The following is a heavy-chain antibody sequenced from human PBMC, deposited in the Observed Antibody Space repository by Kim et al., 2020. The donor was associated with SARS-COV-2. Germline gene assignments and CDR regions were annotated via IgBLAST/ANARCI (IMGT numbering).Heavy chain of an antibody. CDR2: IYYSGST. CDR3: AREGGDGYKQPGFFDY. V-gene: IGHV4-31*03. D-gene: IGHD5-12*01. Sequence: SETLSLTCTVSGGSISSGGYYWSWIRQHPGKGLEWIGYIYYSGSTYYNPSLKSRVTISVDTSKNQFSLKLSSVTAADTAVYYCAREGGDGYKQPGFFDYWGQGTLVTVSS. CDR1: GGSISSGGYY. J-gene: IGHJ4*02.